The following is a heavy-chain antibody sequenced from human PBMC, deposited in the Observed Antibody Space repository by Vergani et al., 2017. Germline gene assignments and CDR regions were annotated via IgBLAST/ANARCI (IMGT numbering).Heavy chain of an antibody. Sequence: EVQLLESGGGLVQPGGSLRLSCAASGFTFSSYGMHWVRQAPGKGLEWVSAISGSGGSTYYADSVKGRFTISRDNSKNTLYLQMNSLRAEDTAVYYCASRGYSYGYGYYYGMDVWGQGTTVTVSS. D-gene: IGHD5-18*01. CDR3: ASRGYSYGYGYYYGMDV. CDR2: ISGSGGST. CDR1: GFTFSSYG. V-gene: IGHV3-23*01. J-gene: IGHJ6*02.